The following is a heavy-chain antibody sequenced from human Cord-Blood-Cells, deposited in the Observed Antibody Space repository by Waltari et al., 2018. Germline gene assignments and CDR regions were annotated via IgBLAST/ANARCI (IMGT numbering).Heavy chain of an antibody. CDR2: INHSGST. V-gene: IGHV4-34*01. CDR3: AGLGYCSGGSCYGLDY. D-gene: IGHD2-15*01. Sequence: QVQLQQWGAGLLKPSETLSLTCAVYGGSFSGYYWSWIRPPPGKGLEWIGEINHSGSTNYNPSLKSRVTISGDTSKNQFSLKLSSVTAADTAVYYCAGLGYCSGGSCYGLDYWGQGTLVTVSS. J-gene: IGHJ4*02. CDR1: GGSFSGYY.